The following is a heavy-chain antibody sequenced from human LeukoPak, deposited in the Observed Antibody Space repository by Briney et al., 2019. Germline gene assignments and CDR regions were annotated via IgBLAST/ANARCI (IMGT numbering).Heavy chain of an antibody. D-gene: IGHD3-10*01. V-gene: IGHV1-2*02. CDR2: INPNSGGT. CDR3: ARAMVRGVITVGY. Sequence: ASVTVSCKASGYTFTGYYMHWVRQAPGQGLEWMGWINPNSGGTNYAQKFQGRVTMTRDTPISTDYMELSRLRSDDPAVYYCARAMVRGVITVGYWGKGTLVTVTS. J-gene: IGHJ4*02. CDR1: GYTFTGYY.